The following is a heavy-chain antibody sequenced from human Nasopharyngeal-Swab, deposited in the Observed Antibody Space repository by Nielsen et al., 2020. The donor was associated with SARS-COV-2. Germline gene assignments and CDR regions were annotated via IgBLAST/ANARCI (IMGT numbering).Heavy chain of an antibody. CDR3: ARDSRYYYYGMDV. Sequence: GGSLRLSCAASGFTFSSYGMHWVRQAPGKGLEWVAVISYDGSNKYYADSVKGRFTISRDNSKNTLYLQMNSLRAEDTAVCYCARDSRYYYYGMDVWGQGTTVTVSS. V-gene: IGHV3-30*03. CDR1: GFTFSSYG. D-gene: IGHD2/OR15-2a*01. CDR2: ISYDGSNK. J-gene: IGHJ6*02.